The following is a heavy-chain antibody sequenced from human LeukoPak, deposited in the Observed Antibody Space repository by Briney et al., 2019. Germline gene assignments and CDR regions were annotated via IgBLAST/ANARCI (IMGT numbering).Heavy chain of an antibody. CDR1: GDSVSTSGVA. J-gene: IGHJ4*02. CDR2: TYYTSKWNT. D-gene: IGHD3-22*01. Sequence: PSQTLSLTCAISGDSVSTSGVAWNWVRQSPSRGLEWLGRTYYTSKWNTDYAVSVKSRIVVNPDTSKNQFSLQLNSVTAADTAMYYCARVGFHSSGYYFLGNENWGQGTLVTVSS. V-gene: IGHV6-1*01. CDR3: ARVGFHSSGYYFLGNEN.